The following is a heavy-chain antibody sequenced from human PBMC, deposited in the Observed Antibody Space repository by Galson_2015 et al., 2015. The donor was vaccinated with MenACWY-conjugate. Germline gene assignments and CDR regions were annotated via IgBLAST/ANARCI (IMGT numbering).Heavy chain of an antibody. CDR3: ATAGSYRFDY. CDR1: GFTFSTYW. Sequence: SLRLSCAPSGFTFSTYWMHWVRQAPGKGLEWVSRIDPDGSTTDYAESIKGRFTISRDTAKNTLFLQIHSLRVEDTAVYYCATAGSYRFDYWGQGALVTVSS. CDR2: IDPDGSTT. V-gene: IGHV3-74*01. D-gene: IGHD1-26*01. J-gene: IGHJ4*02.